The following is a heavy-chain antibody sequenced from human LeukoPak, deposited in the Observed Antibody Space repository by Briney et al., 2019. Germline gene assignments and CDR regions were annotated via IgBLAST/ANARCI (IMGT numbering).Heavy chain of an antibody. CDR2: IYYSGST. D-gene: IGHD3-3*01. Sequence: PSETLSLTCTVSGGSISSSSYYWGWIRQPPGKGLGWIGSIYYSGSTYYNPSLKSRVTISVDTSKNQFSLKLSSVTAADTAVYYCARAIFEFDYWGQGTLVTVSS. J-gene: IGHJ4*02. CDR1: GGSISSSSYY. V-gene: IGHV4-39*01. CDR3: ARAIFEFDY.